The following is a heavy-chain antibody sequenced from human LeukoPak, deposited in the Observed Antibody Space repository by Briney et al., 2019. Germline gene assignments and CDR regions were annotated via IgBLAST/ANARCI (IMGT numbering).Heavy chain of an antibody. CDR1: GFTFSSFA. D-gene: IGHD6-19*01. CDR2: ITGSGGNT. CDR3: ASEIAVAGYYFDY. Sequence: GGSLRLSCAASGFTFSSFAMSWDRQAPGKGLEWVSTITGSGGNTYYADSVKGRFTISRDNSKNTLYLQMNSLRAEDTAVYYCASEIAVAGYYFDYWGQGTPVTVSS. V-gene: IGHV3-23*01. J-gene: IGHJ4*02.